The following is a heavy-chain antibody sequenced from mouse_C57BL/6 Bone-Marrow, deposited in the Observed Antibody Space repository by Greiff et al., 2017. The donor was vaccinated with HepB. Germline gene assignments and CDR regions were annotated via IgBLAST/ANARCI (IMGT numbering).Heavy chain of an antibody. CDR3: ARDRLGRDY. J-gene: IGHJ2*01. CDR1: GFTFSSYA. D-gene: IGHD4-1*01. V-gene: IGHV5-4*01. CDR2: ISDGGSYT. Sequence: EVHLVESGGGLVKPGGSLKLSCAASGFTFSSYAMSWVRQTPEKRLEWVATISDGGSYTYYPDNVKGRFTISRDNAKNNLYLQMSHLKSEDTAMYYCARDRLGRDYWGQGTTLTVSS.